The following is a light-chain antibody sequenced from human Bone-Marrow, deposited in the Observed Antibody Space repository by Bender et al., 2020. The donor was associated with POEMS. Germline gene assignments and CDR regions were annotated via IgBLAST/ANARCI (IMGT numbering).Light chain of an antibody. CDR2: DVT. J-gene: IGLJ1*01. CDR3: SSYVPSTIHYV. CDR1: YNS. V-gene: IGLV2-11*01. Sequence: QSALTQPRSVSGSPGQSVTVSCTGTYNSVSWLQQHPGKAPKLIIFDVTKRPSGVPGHFSGSKAGNTASLTISGLQAEDEADYYCSSYVPSTIHYVFGTGTKVTVL.